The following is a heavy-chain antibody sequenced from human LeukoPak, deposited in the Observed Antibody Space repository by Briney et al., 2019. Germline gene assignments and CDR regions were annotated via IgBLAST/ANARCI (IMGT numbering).Heavy chain of an antibody. CDR1: GGSIRRFY. J-gene: IGHJ4*02. Sequence: PSETLSLTCTASGGSIRRFYWSWIRQPPGKALEWIGYIYYSGSTNYNPSLKSRVAISVDTSKNQFSLKLSSVTAADTAVYYCARVGDSSSWYYFDYWGQGTLVTVSS. CDR2: IYYSGST. CDR3: ARVGDSSSWYYFDY. D-gene: IGHD6-13*01. V-gene: IGHV4-59*01.